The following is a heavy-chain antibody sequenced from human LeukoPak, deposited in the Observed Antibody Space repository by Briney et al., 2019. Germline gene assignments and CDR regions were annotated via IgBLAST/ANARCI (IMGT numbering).Heavy chain of an antibody. CDR3: ARVLRSALTTWDYFDY. J-gene: IGHJ4*02. D-gene: IGHD4-17*01. CDR1: GGTFSSYA. V-gene: IGHV1-69*13. CDR2: IIPIFGTA. Sequence: SVKFSCKASGGTFSSYAISWVRQAPGQGLEWMGGIIPIFGTANYAQKFQGRVTITADESTSTAYMELSSLRSEDTAVYYCARVLRSALTTWDYFDYWGQGTLVTVSS.